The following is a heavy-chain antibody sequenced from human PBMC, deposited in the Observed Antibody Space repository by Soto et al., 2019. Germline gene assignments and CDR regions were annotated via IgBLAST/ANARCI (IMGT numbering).Heavy chain of an antibody. CDR3: VQITGWPGFDF. V-gene: IGHV3-53*01. J-gene: IGHJ4*02. D-gene: IGHD6-19*01. CDR1: GFTVSSKY. CDR2: IYGGGTT. Sequence: EVQLVESGGGLIQPGGSLRLSCAASGFTVSSKYMTWVRQAPGKGLEWLSVIYGGGTTYYAGSVKGRFTISRDNSKNTLYLQLNSLRAEDTAVYYCVQITGWPGFDFWGQGTLVTVSS.